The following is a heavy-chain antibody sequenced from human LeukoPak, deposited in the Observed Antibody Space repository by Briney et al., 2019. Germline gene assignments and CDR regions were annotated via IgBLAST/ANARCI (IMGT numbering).Heavy chain of an antibody. CDR3: ARSLWPEDY. CDR2: INQDGNSQ. J-gene: IGHJ4*02. D-gene: IGHD2-21*01. V-gene: IGHV3-7*01. Sequence: GGSLRLSCEASGFAFSSYWVSWVRQAPGKGLEWVANINQDGNSQNYVDSVRGRFTISKDNAKNSVYLQMNSLRAEDTAVYYCARSLWPEDYWGQGILVTVSS. CDR1: GFAFSSYW.